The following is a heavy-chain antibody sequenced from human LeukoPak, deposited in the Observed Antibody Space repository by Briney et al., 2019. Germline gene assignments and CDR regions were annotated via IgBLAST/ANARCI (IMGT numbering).Heavy chain of an antibody. D-gene: IGHD3-10*01. V-gene: IGHV1-24*01. CDR2: FDPEDGET. J-gene: IGHJ3*02. Sequence: GASVKVSCKVSGYTLTESSMHWVRQAPGKGLEWMGGFDPEDGETIYAQKFQGRVTMTEDTSTDTAYMELSSLRSEDTAVYYCATMVRGVDDALDIWGQGTMVTVSS. CDR3: ATMVRGVDDALDI. CDR1: GYTLTESS.